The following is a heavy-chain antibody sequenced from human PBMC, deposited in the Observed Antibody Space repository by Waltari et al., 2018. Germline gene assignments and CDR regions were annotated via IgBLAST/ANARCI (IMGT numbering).Heavy chain of an antibody. CDR2: FGPEDGET. CDR1: GYTLTELS. J-gene: IGHJ4*02. CDR3: ATTVYYGSGSYQIKSFDY. Sequence: QVQLVQSGAEVKKPGASVKVSCKVSGYTLTELSMHWVRQAPGKGLEWMGGFGPEDGETIDAQKFQGRGTMTEDTSTDTAYMELSSLRSEDTAVYYCATTVYYGSGSYQIKSFDYWGQGTLVTVSS. D-gene: IGHD3-10*01. V-gene: IGHV1-24*01.